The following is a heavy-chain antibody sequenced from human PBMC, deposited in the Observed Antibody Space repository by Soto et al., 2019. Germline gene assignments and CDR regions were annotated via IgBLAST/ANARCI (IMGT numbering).Heavy chain of an antibody. CDR3: SRVPPNNRGAPLDY. J-gene: IGHJ4*02. Sequence: GGSLRLSCTASGFTFGDYAMIWFRQAPGKGLEWVGFITSKAYGGTTEHAASVKGRFTISRDDSKSIAYLQMNSLKTDDTAVYYCSRVPPNNRGAPLDYWGQGTLVTVSS. V-gene: IGHV3-49*03. D-gene: IGHD3-10*01. CDR2: ITSKAYGGTT. CDR1: GFTFGDYA.